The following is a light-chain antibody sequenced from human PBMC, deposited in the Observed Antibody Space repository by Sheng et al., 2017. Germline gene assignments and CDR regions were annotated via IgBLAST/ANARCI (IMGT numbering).Light chain of an antibody. J-gene: IGKJ1*01. V-gene: IGKV1-39*01. CDR3: QQSYSIPWT. CDR2: AAS. CDR1: QSINSY. Sequence: DIQMTQSPSSMSASVGDRVTITCRASQSINSYLSWYQQKPGKAPKLLIYAASSLQSGVLSRFSGNGSGTDFTLTISSLQPEDFATYYCQQSYSIPWTFGQGTKVEIK.